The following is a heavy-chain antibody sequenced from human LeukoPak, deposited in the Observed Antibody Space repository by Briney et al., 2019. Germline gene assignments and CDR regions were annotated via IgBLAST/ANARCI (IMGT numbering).Heavy chain of an antibody. CDR2: IKQDGSEK. Sequence: PGGSLRLSCAASGFTFDDYAMHWVRQAPGKGLEWVANIKQDGSEKYYVDSVKGRFTISRDNAKNSLYLQMNSLRAEDTAVYYCARDSSSGWYFYFDYWGQGSLVTVSS. J-gene: IGHJ4*02. CDR3: ARDSSSGWYFYFDY. D-gene: IGHD6-13*01. V-gene: IGHV3-7*01. CDR1: GFTFDDYA.